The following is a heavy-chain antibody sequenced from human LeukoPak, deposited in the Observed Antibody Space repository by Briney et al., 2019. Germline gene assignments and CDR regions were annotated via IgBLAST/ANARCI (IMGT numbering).Heavy chain of an antibody. CDR2: ITYDGSNK. CDR1: GFTFSSYG. V-gene: IGHV3-30*18. CDR3: AKAWPPDTFDY. J-gene: IGHJ4*02. Sequence: GGSLRLSCAASGFTFSSYGMHWVRQAPGKGLEWVAVITYDGSNKYYADSVKGRFTISRDNSKNTLYLQMNSLRAEDTAVYYCAKAWPPDTFDYWGQGTLVTVSS. D-gene: IGHD5-18*01.